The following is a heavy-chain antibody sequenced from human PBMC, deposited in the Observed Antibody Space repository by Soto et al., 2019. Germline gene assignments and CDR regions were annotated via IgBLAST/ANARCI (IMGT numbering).Heavy chain of an antibody. J-gene: IGHJ6*02. V-gene: IGHV1-2*04. CDR1: GYTFTGYY. CDR2: INPNSGGT. Sequence: VASVKVSCKASGYTFTGYYMHWVRQAPGQGLEWMGWINPNSGGTNYAQKFQGWVTMTRATSISTAYMELRRLRSDDTAVYYCARGGAARPATYGMDVWGQGTTVTVSS. CDR3: ARGGAARPATYGMDV. D-gene: IGHD6-6*01.